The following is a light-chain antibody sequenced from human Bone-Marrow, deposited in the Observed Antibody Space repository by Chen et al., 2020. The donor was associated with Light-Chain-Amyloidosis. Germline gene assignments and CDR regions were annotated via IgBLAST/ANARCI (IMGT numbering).Light chain of an antibody. CDR1: QSVSSY. V-gene: IGKV3-11*01. Sequence: EIVLTQSPANLSLSPGERATLSCRASQSVSSYLAWYQQKPGQAPRLLIYDTSNRATDIPARFSGGGFGTDFTLTISSLEPEDFGFYYCHQRGNWPHTFGPGTRLEI. J-gene: IGKJ2*01. CDR2: DTS. CDR3: HQRGNWPHT.